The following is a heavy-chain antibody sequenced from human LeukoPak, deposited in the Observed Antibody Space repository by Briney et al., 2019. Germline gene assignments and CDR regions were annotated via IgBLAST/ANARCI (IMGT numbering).Heavy chain of an antibody. CDR2: ISSSSSTI. J-gene: IGHJ6*03. V-gene: IGHV3-48*01. D-gene: IGHD2-2*01. CDR3: ARDLIYQLRQWDYYYYMDV. Sequence: GGSLRLSCAASGFTFSSYSMNWVRQAPGKGLEWVSYISSSSSTIYYADSVKGRFTISRDNAKNSLYLQMNSLRAEDTAVYYCARDLIYQLRQWDYYYYMDVWGKGTTVTVSS. CDR1: GFTFSSYS.